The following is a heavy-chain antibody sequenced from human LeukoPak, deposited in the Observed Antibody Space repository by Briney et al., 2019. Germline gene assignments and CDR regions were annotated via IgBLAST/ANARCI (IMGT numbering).Heavy chain of an antibody. D-gene: IGHD6-19*01. J-gene: IGHJ4*02. CDR3: ARDHVVAGIVFDY. CDR1: GFTFSSYW. Sequence: PGGSLRLSCAASGFTFSSYWMNWVRQAPGKGLEGWANIKQDGSEKYYVDSVKGRFTISRDNAENSLYLQMNSLRAEDTAVYYCARDHVVAGIVFDYWGQGTRLTVSS. CDR2: IKQDGSEK. V-gene: IGHV3-7*01.